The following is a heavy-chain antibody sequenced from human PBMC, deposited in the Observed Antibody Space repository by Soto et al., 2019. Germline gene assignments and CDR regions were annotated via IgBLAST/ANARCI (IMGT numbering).Heavy chain of an antibody. CDR2: IYYSGST. Sequence: SETLSLTCTVSGGSISSYYWSWIRQPPGKGLEWIGYIYYSGSTNYNPSLKSRVTISVDTSKNQFSLKLSSVTAADTAVYYCASSNVVATIRYGPYYYYYGMDVWGQGTTVTVSS. V-gene: IGHV4-59*12. CDR3: ASSNVVATIRYGPYYYYYGMDV. CDR1: GGSISSYY. D-gene: IGHD5-12*01. J-gene: IGHJ6*02.